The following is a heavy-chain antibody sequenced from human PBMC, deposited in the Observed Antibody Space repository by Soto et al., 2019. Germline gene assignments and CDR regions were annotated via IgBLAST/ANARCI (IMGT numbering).Heavy chain of an antibody. V-gene: IGHV3-7*03. Sequence: PGGSLRLSCAASAFTFSSYWMSWVRQPPGKGLDWVANIKEDGSEKYYTDSVKGLFSISRDNAKNSLSLQMNSLRAEDSAVYYCVRIRRARYSSYTFDFWGQGALVT. CDR2: IKEDGSEK. D-gene: IGHD5-12*01. CDR1: AFTFSSYW. J-gene: IGHJ4*02. CDR3: VRIRRARYSSYTFDF.